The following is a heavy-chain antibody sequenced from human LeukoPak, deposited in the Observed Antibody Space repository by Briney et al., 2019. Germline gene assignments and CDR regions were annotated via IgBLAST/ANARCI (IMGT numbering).Heavy chain of an antibody. D-gene: IGHD2-15*01. Sequence: GVLRLSCAASGFTFSSYAMHWVRQAPGKGLEWVAVISYDGSNKYYADSVKGRFTISRDNSKNTLYLQMNSLRAEDTAVYYCASPVVAATGTIDYWGQGTLVTVSS. J-gene: IGHJ4*02. CDR2: ISYDGSNK. V-gene: IGHV3-30-3*01. CDR3: ASPVVAATGTIDY. CDR1: GFTFSSYA.